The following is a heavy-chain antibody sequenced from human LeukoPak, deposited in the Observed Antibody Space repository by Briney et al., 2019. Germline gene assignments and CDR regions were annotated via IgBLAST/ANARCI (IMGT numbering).Heavy chain of an antibody. CDR1: GGSISSYY. CDR2: IYYSGST. D-gene: IGHD2-15*01. Sequence: SETLSLTCTVSGGSISSYYWSWIRQPPGKGLEWIGYIYYSGSTNYNPSLKSRVTISVDTSKNQFSLKLSSVTAADTAVYYCARWARVARGAFDIWGQGTMVTVSS. V-gene: IGHV4-59*01. CDR3: ARWARVARGAFDI. J-gene: IGHJ3*02.